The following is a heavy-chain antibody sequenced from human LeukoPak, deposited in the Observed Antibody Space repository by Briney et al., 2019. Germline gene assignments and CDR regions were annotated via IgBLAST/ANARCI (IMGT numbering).Heavy chain of an antibody. CDR1: GYTFTGYY. D-gene: IGHD3-10*01. CDR3: ATTYGSGSYYTPDY. CDR2: INPNSGGA. V-gene: IGHV1-2*02. Sequence: ASVKVSCKASGYTFTGYYMHWVRQAPGQGLEWMGWINPNSGGANYAQKFQGRVTMTRDTSISTAYMELSSLRSDDTAVYYCATTYGSGSYYTPDYWGQGTLVTVSS. J-gene: IGHJ4*02.